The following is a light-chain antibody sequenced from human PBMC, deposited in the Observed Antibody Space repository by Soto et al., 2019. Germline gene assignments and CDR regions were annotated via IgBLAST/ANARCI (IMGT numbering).Light chain of an antibody. J-gene: IGKJ2*01. CDR3: QQYGSSPPYT. CDR1: QSVSSSY. CDR2: GAS. V-gene: IGKV3-20*01. Sequence: EIVLTQSPGTLSLSPGERATLSSRASQSVSSSYLAWYQQKPGQAPRLLIYGASSRATGIPDRFSGSGSGKDFTLTISRLEPEDFAVYYCQQYGSSPPYTFGQGTKLEIK.